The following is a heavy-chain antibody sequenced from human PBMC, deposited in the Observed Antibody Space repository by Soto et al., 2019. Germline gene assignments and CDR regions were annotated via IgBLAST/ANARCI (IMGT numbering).Heavy chain of an antibody. CDR2: IKSKSDGGTA. J-gene: IGHJ4*02. V-gene: IGHV3-15*01. D-gene: IGHD3-10*01. CDR1: GLTFRNAW. Sequence: EVQLVESGGGLVKPGGSLRISCAVSGLTFRNAWMSWVRQSPGKGLEWVGHIKSKSDGGTADYGAPVKGRLTSSKDGSRRTRYLSMNSLKPEDPAVYYCTPDGSSGENRAAYWGQGTLVIVSS. CDR3: TPDGSSGENRAAY.